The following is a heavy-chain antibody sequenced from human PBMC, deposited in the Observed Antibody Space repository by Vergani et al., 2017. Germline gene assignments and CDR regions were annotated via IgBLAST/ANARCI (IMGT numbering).Heavy chain of an antibody. CDR2: ISPDGFST. J-gene: IGHJ4*02. V-gene: IGHV1-46*03. Sequence: VQLVQSGAEVKKPGTTVKISCKVSGYTLTDYWMHWVQQAPEQGLEWVGVISPDGFSTFYAQKFQGRVTITRDTSTSTVYVEVTSLRSDDTAVYYCAREPPLTGFFDYWGQGTLVTVSS. D-gene: IGHD3-9*01. CDR1: GYTLTDYW. CDR3: AREPPLTGFFDY.